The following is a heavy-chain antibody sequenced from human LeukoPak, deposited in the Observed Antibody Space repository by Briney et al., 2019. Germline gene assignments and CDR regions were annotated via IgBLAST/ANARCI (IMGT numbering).Heavy chain of an antibody. CDR2: IKQDGSEK. J-gene: IGHJ4*02. CDR3: ARDGDYCSSTSRYTWVLAVAGPVFDY. V-gene: IGHV3-7*01. CDR1: GFIFNKFW. Sequence: GGSLRLSCAASGFIFNKFWMSWVRQAPGKGLEWVANIKQDGSEKYYVDSVKGRFTISRDNAKNSVYLQMNSLRAEDTAVYYCARDGDYCSSTSRYTWVLAVAGPVFDYWGQGTLVTVSS. D-gene: IGHD2-2*02.